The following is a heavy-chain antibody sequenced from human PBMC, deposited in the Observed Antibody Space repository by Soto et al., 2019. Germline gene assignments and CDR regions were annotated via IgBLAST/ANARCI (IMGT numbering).Heavy chain of an antibody. CDR2: IYPTGST. D-gene: IGHD2-2*01. CDR3: ATGRSEVVPGAMDT. J-gene: IGHJ5*02. V-gene: IGHV4-4*07. CDR1: GDSFSNYY. Sequence: SETLSLTCTVSGDSFSNYYCNWVRKSAGKGLEWIGRIYPTGSTTYNPSLKSRLTMSVDTSKNQFSLRLTSMTAADTAVYYCATGRSEVVPGAMDTWGPGTLVTVSS.